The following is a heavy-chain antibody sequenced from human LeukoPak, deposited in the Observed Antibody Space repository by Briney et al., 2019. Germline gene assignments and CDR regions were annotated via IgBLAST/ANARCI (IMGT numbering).Heavy chain of an antibody. CDR3: ALEQTLYYFDY. CDR2: ISGSGGSA. CDR1: GFTFSSYA. D-gene: IGHD1-1*01. V-gene: IGHV3-23*01. J-gene: IGHJ4*02. Sequence: PGGSLRLACAASGFTFSSYAMSWVRQAPGKGLEWVSAISGSGGSAYYADSVQGRFTISRDNSKNTLYLQMNSLRAEDTAVYYCALEQTLYYFDYWGQGTLVTVSS.